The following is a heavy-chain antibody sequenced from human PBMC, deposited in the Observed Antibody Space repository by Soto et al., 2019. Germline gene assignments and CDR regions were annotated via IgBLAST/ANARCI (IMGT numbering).Heavy chain of an antibody. V-gene: IGHV4-34*01. CDR2: INHSGST. D-gene: IGHD3-10*01. J-gene: IGHJ5*02. Sequence: SETLSLTCAVYGGSFSGYYWSWIRQPPGKGLEWIGEINHSGSTNYNPSLKSRVTISVDTSKNQFSLKLSSVTAADTAVYYCARAERITMVRGPLNWFDPWGQGTLVTVSS. CDR3: ARAERITMVRGPLNWFDP. CDR1: GGSFSGYY.